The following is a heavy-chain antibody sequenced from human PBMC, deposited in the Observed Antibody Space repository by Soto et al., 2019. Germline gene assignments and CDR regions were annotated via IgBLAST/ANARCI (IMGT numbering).Heavy chain of an antibody. Sequence: GGSLRLSCAASGFTFSSYAMSWVRQAPGQGLKKISAISGSGGSTYYADYVKGRFTISRDNSKNTLYLQMNSLRAEDTAVYYCANGCSGGSCSRYYYYYMDVWGKGT. CDR3: ANGCSGGSCSRYYYYYMDV. J-gene: IGHJ6*03. D-gene: IGHD2-15*01. CDR1: GFTFSSYA. CDR2: ISGSGGST. V-gene: IGHV3-23*01.